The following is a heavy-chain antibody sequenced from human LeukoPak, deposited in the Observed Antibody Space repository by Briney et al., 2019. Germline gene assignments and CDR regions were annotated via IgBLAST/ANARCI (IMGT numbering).Heavy chain of an antibody. J-gene: IGHJ5*02. CDR1: GFTFSTSA. CDR3: AKQYSSSSSHP. V-gene: IGHV3-23*01. Sequence: GGSLRLSCAASGFTFSTSAMSWVRQAPGKGLEWGSGISESGDKTYYTDSVKGRFTISRDNSKNTLFLQMNSLRGEDTAVYYCAKQYSSSSSHPWGQGTLVIVSS. CDR2: ISESGDKT. D-gene: IGHD6-6*01.